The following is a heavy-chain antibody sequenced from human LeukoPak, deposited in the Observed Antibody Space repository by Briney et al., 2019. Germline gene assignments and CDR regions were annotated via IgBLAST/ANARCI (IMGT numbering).Heavy chain of an antibody. J-gene: IGHJ4*02. V-gene: IGHV3-20*04. CDR3: ARARGEYYYDSSGPFDY. CDR1: GFTFDDYG. Sequence: GGSLRLSCAASGFTFDDYGMSWVRQAPGKGLEWVSGINWNGGSTGYADSVKGRFTISRDNAKNSLYLQMNSLRAEDTALYYCARARGEYYYDSSGPFDYWGQGTLVTVSS. CDR2: INWNGGST. D-gene: IGHD3-22*01.